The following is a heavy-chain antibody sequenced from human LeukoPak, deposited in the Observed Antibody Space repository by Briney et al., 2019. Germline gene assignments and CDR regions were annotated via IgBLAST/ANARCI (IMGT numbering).Heavy chain of an antibody. CDR1: GYTFSNYG. D-gene: IGHD6-13*01. V-gene: IGHV1-18*01. Sequence: GAPVKVSCKASGYTFSNYGINWVRQAPGQGLEWMGWFSAYNGNTNYAPNLQGRVTMTTDTSTSTAYMELTSLRSEDTAVYYCARGVGGSSWYFDYWGQGSLVIVSS. CDR2: FSAYNGNT. CDR3: ARGVGGSSWYFDY. J-gene: IGHJ4*02.